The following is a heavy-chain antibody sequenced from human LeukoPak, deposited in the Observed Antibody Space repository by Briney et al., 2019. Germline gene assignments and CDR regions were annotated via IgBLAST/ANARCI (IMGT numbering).Heavy chain of an antibody. CDR1: GFTFSSYG. V-gene: IGHV3-33*01. D-gene: IGHD2-15*01. CDR2: IWYDGSNK. J-gene: IGHJ6*02. CDR3: ARWAPYCSGGSCQKENPYYYYYGMDV. Sequence: PGGSLRLSCAASGFTFSSYGMHWVRQAPGKGLEWVAVIWYDGSNKYYADSVKGRFTISRDNSKNTLYLQMNSLRAEDTAVYYCARWAPYCSGGSCQKENPYYYYYGMDVWGQGTTVTVSS.